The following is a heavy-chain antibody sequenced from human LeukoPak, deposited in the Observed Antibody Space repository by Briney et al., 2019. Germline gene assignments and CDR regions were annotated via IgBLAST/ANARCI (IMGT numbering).Heavy chain of an antibody. J-gene: IGHJ4*02. CDR1: GGSLSGSY. D-gene: IGHD2-2*01. CDR3: ARDPCSSINCPLRF. Sequence: SETLSLTCAVSGGSLSGSYCTWVRQSPGEGLEWIGEINHSGRTNYNPSLQSRVTISLDTTRSQFSLILRSVTAADTAVYYCARDPCSSINCPLRFWGQGTLVTDSS. V-gene: IGHV4-34*01. CDR2: INHSGRT.